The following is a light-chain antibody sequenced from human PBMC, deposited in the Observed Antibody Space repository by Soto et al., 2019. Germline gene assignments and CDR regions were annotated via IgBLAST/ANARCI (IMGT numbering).Light chain of an antibody. V-gene: IGLV2-14*03. Sequence: QSVLTQPASVSGSPGQSITISCTGTSSDVDDYNYVSWYQQHPGKAPKLIISDVSTRPSGVSSRFSGSKSDTTASLTISGLQAEDEADYYCSSYPSTNTVQFGGGTKLTVL. CDR1: SSDVDDYNY. CDR3: SSYPSTNTVQ. CDR2: DVS. J-gene: IGLJ2*01.